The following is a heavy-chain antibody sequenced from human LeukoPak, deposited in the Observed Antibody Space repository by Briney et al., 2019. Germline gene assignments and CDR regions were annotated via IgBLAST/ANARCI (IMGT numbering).Heavy chain of an antibody. V-gene: IGHV4-34*01. CDR1: GGPFSGYF. D-gene: IGHD3-10*01. J-gene: IGHJ4*02. Sequence: SETLSLTCAVSGGPFSGYFWSWIRQSSGKGLEWIGEIHNSGTTNYNPSLNSRVTITEDTSKNQFYLNLSSVTAADTAVYYCARRYYYNLGSFPFDFWGQGTLVTVSS. CDR2: IHNSGTT. CDR3: ARRYYYNLGSFPFDF.